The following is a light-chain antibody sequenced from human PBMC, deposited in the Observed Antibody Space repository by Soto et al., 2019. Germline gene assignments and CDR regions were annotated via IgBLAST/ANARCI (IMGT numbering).Light chain of an antibody. CDR1: SSNIGAGYD. Sequence: QTVVTQPPSVSGAPGQRVTISCTGSSSNIGAGYDVHWYQQLPGTAPKLLIYANDHRPSGVPDRFSGSKSGTSASLAITGLQAEDEADYYCQPFDSSHRVFGTGTKLTVL. J-gene: IGLJ1*01. CDR3: QPFDSSHRV. V-gene: IGLV1-40*01. CDR2: AND.